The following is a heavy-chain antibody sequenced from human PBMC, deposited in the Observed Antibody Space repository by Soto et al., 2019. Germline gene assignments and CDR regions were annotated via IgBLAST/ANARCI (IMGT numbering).Heavy chain of an antibody. D-gene: IGHD3-10*01. Sequence: ASVKVSCKASGYTFTSYGISWVRQAPGQGLEWMGWISAYNGNTNYAQKLQGRVTMTTDTSTSTAYMELRSLRPDDTAVYYCARVEYYYGSGSYYHTSFQHWGQGTLVTVSS. CDR2: ISAYNGNT. CDR1: GYTFTSYG. V-gene: IGHV1-18*01. J-gene: IGHJ1*01. CDR3: ARVEYYYGSGSYYHTSFQH.